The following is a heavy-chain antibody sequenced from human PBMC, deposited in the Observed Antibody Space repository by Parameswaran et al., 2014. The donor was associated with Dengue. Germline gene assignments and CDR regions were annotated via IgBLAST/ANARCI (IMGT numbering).Heavy chain of an antibody. CDR2: ISSSGSTI. D-gene: IGHD3-10*01. Sequence: VRQAPGKGLEWVSYISSSGSTIYYADSVKGRFTISRDNAKNSLYLQMNSLRAEDTAVYYCARGGFGELLYYYYYMDVWGKGTTVTVSS. CDR3: ARGGFGELLYYYYYMDV. V-gene: IGHV3-48*03. J-gene: IGHJ6*03.